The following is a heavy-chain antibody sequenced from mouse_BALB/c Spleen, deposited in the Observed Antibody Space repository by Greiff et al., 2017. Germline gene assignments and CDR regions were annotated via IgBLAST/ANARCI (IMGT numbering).Heavy chain of an antibody. D-gene: IGHD4-1*01. J-gene: IGHJ4*01. CDR1: GYTFSSYW. CDR2: ILPGSGST. Sequence: QVQLQQSGAELMKPGASVKISCKATGYTFSSYWIEWVKQRPGHGLEWIGEILPGSGSTNYNEKFKGKATFTADTSSNTAYMQLSSLTSEDSAVYYCARRLGLYAMDYWGQGTSVTVSS. CDR3: ARRLGLYAMDY. V-gene: IGHV1-9*01.